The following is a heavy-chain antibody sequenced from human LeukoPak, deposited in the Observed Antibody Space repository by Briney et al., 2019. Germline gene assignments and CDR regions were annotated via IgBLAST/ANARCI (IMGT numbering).Heavy chain of an antibody. CDR3: ARDRGRGDSHDAFDI. CDR1: GGSISSGGYY. CDR2: IYYSGST. V-gene: IGHV4-31*03. J-gene: IGHJ3*02. Sequence: NPSETLSLTCTVSGGSISSGGYYWSWIRQHPGKGLEWIGYIYYSGSTYYNPSLKSRVTISVDTSKNQFSLKLSSVTAADTAVYYCARDRGRGDSHDAFDIWGQGTMVTVSS. D-gene: IGHD4-17*01.